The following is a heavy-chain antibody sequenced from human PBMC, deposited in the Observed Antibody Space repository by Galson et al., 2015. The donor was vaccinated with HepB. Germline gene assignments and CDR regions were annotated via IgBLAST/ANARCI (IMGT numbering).Heavy chain of an antibody. CDR1: GYTFTGYY. V-gene: IGHV1-2*04. Sequence: SVKVSCKASGYTFTGYYMHWVRQAPGQGLEWMGWINPNSGGTNYAQKFQGWVTMTRDTSISTAYMELSRLRSDDTAVYYCARGGSSGYYLYYYYGMDVWGQGTTVTVSS. CDR2: INPNSGGT. CDR3: ARGGSSGYYLYYYYGMDV. J-gene: IGHJ6*02. D-gene: IGHD3-22*01.